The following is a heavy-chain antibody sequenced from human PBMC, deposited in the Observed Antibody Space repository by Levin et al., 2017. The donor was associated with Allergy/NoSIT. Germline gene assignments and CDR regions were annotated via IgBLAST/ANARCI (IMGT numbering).Heavy chain of an antibody. V-gene: IGHV3-23*01. CDR1: GFTFSSYA. CDR3: AKGGRESGYTYGDH. CDR2: IDSGGST. Sequence: GGSLRLSCAASGFTFSSYAMNWVRQAPGKGLEWVSGIDSGGSTFHAESVKGRFTISRDNSKSTLYLQMNSLRAGDTAVYYCAKGGRESGYTYGDHWGLGTLVTVSS. D-gene: IGHD5-18*01. J-gene: IGHJ4*02.